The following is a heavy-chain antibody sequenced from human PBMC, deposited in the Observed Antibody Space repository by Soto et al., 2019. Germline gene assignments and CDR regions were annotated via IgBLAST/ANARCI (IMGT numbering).Heavy chain of an antibody. J-gene: IGHJ6*02. D-gene: IGHD3-9*01. CDR2: INPNSGGT. CDR3: ARERNDILFGFSYGMEV. Sequence: ASVKVSCKASGYTFTGYYMHWVRQAPGQGLEWMGWINPNSGGTNYAQKSQGWVTMTRDTSISTAYMELSRLRSDDTAVYYCARERNDILFGFSYGMEVWGQGTTVTVSS. CDR1: GYTFTGYY. V-gene: IGHV1-2*04.